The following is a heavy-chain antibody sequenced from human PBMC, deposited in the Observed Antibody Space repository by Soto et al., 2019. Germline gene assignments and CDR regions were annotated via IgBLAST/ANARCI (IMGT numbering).Heavy chain of an antibody. CDR3: ARDLGTGTDY. Sequence: SETLSLTCAVSGDSITNSNWWSWVRQAPGKGVEWIGEIYHSGATTYNPSLKSRATISVDPSNNHFSLELTSVTAAYTAVYFCARDLGTGTDYWGQGTLVTVSS. J-gene: IGHJ4*02. D-gene: IGHD1-1*01. CDR1: GDSITNSNW. V-gene: IGHV4-4*02. CDR2: IYHSGAT.